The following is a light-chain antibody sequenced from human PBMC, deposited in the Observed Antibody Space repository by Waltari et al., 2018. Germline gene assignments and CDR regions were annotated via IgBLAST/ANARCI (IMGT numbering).Light chain of an antibody. Sequence: QSSLTQPASVSGSPGQSITISCTGTSSDVGTFNYVSWYQQHPGKAPKLLIYDVSYRPSGVSYRFSGSKSGNTASLTISGRQAEDEADYYCSSYITTNTLELFGGGTSLTVL. V-gene: IGLV2-14*03. J-gene: IGLJ3*02. CDR3: SSYITTNTLEL. CDR1: SSDVGTFNY. CDR2: DVS.